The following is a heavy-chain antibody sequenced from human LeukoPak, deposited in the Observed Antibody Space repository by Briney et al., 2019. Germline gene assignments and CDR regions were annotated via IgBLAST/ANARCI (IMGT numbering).Heavy chain of an antibody. CDR2: ISWNSGSI. Sequence: GGSLRLSCAASGFTFDDYAMHWVRQAPGKGLEWVSGISWNSGSIGYADSVKGRFTISRDNAKNSLYLQMNSLRAEDTAVYFCARSSGHNLWGRGTLVTVSS. D-gene: IGHD3-22*01. V-gene: IGHV3-9*01. CDR1: GFTFDDYA. CDR3: ARSSGHNL. J-gene: IGHJ4*02.